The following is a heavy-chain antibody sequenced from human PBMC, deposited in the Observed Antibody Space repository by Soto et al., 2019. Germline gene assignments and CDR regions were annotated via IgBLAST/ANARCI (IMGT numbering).Heavy chain of an antibody. CDR3: AARVSVAGPAIDY. CDR2: IIPIYGAA. D-gene: IGHD6-19*01. J-gene: IGHJ4*02. V-gene: IGHV1-69*13. CDR1: GDNFNTYT. Sequence: SVKVSCKPSGDNFNTYTITWVRQAPGQGLEWMGGIIPIYGAASYAQQFQDRVTITADGSTNTVYMELSSLTSEDTALYYCAARVSVAGPAIDYWGQGTRVTVSS.